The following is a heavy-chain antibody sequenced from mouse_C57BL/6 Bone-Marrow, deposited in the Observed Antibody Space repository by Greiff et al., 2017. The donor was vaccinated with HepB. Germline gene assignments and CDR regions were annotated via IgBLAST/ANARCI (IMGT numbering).Heavy chain of an antibody. CDR3: ARDYGSSIYYYAMDY. J-gene: IGHJ4*01. D-gene: IGHD1-1*01. V-gene: IGHV1-55*01. CDR2: IYPGSGST. CDR1: GYTFTSYW. Sequence: VQLQQPGAELVKPGASVKMSCKASGYTFTSYWITWVKQRPGQGLEWIGDIYPGSGSTNYNEKFKSKATLTVDTSSSTAYMQLSSLTSEDSAVYYCARDYGSSIYYYAMDYWGQGTSVTVSS.